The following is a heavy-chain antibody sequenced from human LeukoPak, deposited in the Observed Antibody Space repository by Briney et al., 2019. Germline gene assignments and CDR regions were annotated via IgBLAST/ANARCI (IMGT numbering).Heavy chain of an antibody. Sequence: GGSLRLSCAASGFTFGSYGMHWVRQAPGKGLEWVAVIWYDGSNKYYADSVKGRFTISRDNSKNTLYLQMNSLRAEDTAVYYCARDGIAVAGDKFDYWGQGTLVTVSS. J-gene: IGHJ4*02. CDR2: IWYDGSNK. CDR1: GFTFGSYG. CDR3: ARDGIAVAGDKFDY. V-gene: IGHV3-33*01. D-gene: IGHD6-19*01.